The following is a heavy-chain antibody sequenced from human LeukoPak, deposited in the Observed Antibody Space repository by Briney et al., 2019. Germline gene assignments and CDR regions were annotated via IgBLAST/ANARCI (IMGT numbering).Heavy chain of an antibody. CDR1: GGSISSYY. Sequence: SETLSLTCTVSGGSISSYYWSWIRQPPGKGLEWIGYIYYSGSTNYNPSLKSRVTISVDTSKNQFSLKLSSVTAADTAVYYCARVGATSNVGYFDYWGQGTLVTVSS. J-gene: IGHJ4*02. CDR3: ARVGATSNVGYFDY. V-gene: IGHV4-59*01. CDR2: IYYSGST. D-gene: IGHD1-26*01.